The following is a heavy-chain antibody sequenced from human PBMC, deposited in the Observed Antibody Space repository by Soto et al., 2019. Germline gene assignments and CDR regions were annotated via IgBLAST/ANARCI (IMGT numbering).Heavy chain of an antibody. V-gene: IGHV3-21*02. CDR1: GFTFSTYS. CDR2: ISTTSTYI. Sequence: EVQLVESGGGLVKPGGSLRLSCAASGFTFSTYSMHWVRQAPGKGLEWVSSISTTSTYIYYADSVKGRFTISRDNAKNSLFLQINILRAEDTAVYYCARDFKYDILTSHYGMDVWGQGTTVTVSS. J-gene: IGHJ6*02. D-gene: IGHD3-9*01. CDR3: ARDFKYDILTSHYGMDV.